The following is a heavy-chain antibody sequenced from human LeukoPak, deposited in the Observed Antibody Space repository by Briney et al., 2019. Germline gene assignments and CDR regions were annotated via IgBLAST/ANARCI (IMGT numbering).Heavy chain of an antibody. V-gene: IGHV3-23*01. Sequence: GGSLRLSCAASGFTFSSYTMSWVRQAPGKGLEWVSTITTSDGNTYYADSVKGRFTISRDNAKNTLYLQMNSLRAEDTAVYYCARVRGESPRWFDPWGQGTLVTVSS. D-gene: IGHD3-10*01. CDR2: ITTSDGNT. CDR3: ARVRGESPRWFDP. J-gene: IGHJ5*02. CDR1: GFTFSSYT.